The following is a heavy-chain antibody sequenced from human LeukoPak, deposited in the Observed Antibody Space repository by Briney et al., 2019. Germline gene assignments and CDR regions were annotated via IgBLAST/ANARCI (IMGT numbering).Heavy chain of an antibody. D-gene: IGHD2-2*02. V-gene: IGHV3-66*01. CDR3: AKSPLVPAAIDWFDP. CDR1: GFTVSSNY. Sequence: GGSLRLSCAASGFTVSSNYMSWVRQAPGKGLEWVSVIYSGGSTYYADSVKGRFTISRDNSKNTLYLQMNSLRAEDTAVYYCAKSPLVPAAIDWFDPWGQGTLVTVSS. J-gene: IGHJ5*02. CDR2: IYSGGST.